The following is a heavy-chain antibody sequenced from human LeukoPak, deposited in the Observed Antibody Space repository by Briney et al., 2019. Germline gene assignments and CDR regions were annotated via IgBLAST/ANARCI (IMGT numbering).Heavy chain of an antibody. CDR1: GGSISNYY. Sequence: SETLSLTCTVSGGSISNYYWNWIRQPPGKGLEWIGYIYYSGTTNYNPSLKSRVSMSVDTSKNQFSLKLSSVTAADTAVYYCAREDGSGSLTDWGQGTLVTVSS. CDR3: AREDGSGSLTD. D-gene: IGHD3-10*01. CDR2: IYYSGTT. J-gene: IGHJ4*02. V-gene: IGHV4-59*01.